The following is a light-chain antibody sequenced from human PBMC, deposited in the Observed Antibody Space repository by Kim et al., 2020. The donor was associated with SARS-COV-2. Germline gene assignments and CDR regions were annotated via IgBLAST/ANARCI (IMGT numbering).Light chain of an antibody. CDR2: QAS. V-gene: IGKV1-5*03. CDR3: QQYRSHWT. CDR1: QSIDIW. Sequence: SASVGDRVTITGRASQSIDIWLAWYQQKPGKAPKLLIYQASSLESEVPSRFSGSGSGTEFTLTISSLQPDDFATYYCQQYRSHWTFGQGTKVDIK. J-gene: IGKJ1*01.